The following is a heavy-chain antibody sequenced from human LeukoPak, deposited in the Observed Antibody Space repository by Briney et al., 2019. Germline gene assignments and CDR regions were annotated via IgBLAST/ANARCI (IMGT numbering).Heavy chain of an antibody. CDR1: GGSISSGSYY. CDR2: INHSGST. V-gene: IGHV4-39*07. Sequence: PSQTLSLTCTVSGGSISSGSYYWSWIRQPPGKGLEWSGEINHSGSTNYNPSLKSRVTISVDMSKNQFSLKLSSVTAADTAVYYCARVDYGDYSKAFDYWGQGTLVTVSS. CDR3: ARVDYGDYSKAFDY. D-gene: IGHD4-17*01. J-gene: IGHJ4*02.